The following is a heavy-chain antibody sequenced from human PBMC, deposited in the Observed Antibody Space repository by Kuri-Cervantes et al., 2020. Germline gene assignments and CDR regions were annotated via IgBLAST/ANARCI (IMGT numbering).Heavy chain of an antibody. V-gene: IGHV3-48*01. D-gene: IGHD2-15*01. J-gene: IGHJ4*02. CDR2: ISSSSSTI. CDR1: GFTFSSYS. Sequence: GESLKISCAASGFTFSSYSMNWVRQAPGKGLEWVSYISSSSSTIYYADSVKGRFTISRDNAKNSLYLQMNSLRAEDTAVYYCATDLRYCSGGTCYGILDCWGQGTLVTVSS. CDR3: ATDLRYCSGGTCYGILDC.